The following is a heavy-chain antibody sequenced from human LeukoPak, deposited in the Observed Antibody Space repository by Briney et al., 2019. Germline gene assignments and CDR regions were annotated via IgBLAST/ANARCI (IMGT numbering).Heavy chain of an antibody. D-gene: IGHD3-10*01. V-gene: IGHV4-4*07. CDR3: ARAPRGSARSYFDY. CDR1: GGSISGSY. CDR2: IYNNENT. J-gene: IGHJ4*02. Sequence: SETLSLTCTVSGGSISGSYWSWIRQPAGKGLEWIGRIYNNENTNYNPSLKSRVTMSVDTSKNQFSLKLSSVTAADTAVYYCARAPRGSARSYFDYWGQGTLVTVSS.